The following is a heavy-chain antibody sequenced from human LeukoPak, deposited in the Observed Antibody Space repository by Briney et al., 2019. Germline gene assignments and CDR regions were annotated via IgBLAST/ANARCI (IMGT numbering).Heavy chain of an antibody. CDR3: ARSRGYSGYDMDY. CDR2: ISSSSSYI. D-gene: IGHD5-12*01. J-gene: IGHJ4*02. V-gene: IGHV3-21*01. CDR1: GFTFSSYS. Sequence: PGGSLRLSCAASGFTFSSYSMNWVRQAPGKGVEWVSSISSSSSYIYYADSVKGRFTISRDNAKNSLYLQMNSLRAEDTAVYYCARSRGYSGYDMDYWGQGTLVSVSS.